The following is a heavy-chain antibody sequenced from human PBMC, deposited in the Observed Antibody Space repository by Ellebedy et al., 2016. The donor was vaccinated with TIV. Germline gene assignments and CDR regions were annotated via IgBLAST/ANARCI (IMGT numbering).Heavy chain of an antibody. Sequence: LRLSXTVSGGSISSGGYYWSWIRQHPGKGLEWIGYIYYSGSTYYNPSLKSRVTISVDTSKNQFSLKLSSVTAADTAVYYCARHEYSNYETYFDYWGQGTLVTVSS. J-gene: IGHJ4*02. CDR1: GGSISSGGYY. CDR2: IYYSGST. D-gene: IGHD4-11*01. CDR3: ARHEYSNYETYFDY. V-gene: IGHV4-31*03.